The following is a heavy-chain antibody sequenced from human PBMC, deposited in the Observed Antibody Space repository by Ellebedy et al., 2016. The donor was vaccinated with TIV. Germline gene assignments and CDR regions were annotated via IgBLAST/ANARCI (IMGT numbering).Heavy chain of an antibody. D-gene: IGHD4-17*01. CDR2: IYPGDSDT. V-gene: IGHV5-51*01. CDR3: ARLWTDDYGDYVDAFDI. Sequence: GGSLRLSXKGSGYSFTSYWIGWVRQMPGKGLEWMGIIYPGDSDTRYSPSFQGQVTISADKSISTAYLQWSSLKASDTAMYYCARLWTDDYGDYVDAFDIWGQGTMVTVSS. CDR1: GYSFTSYW. J-gene: IGHJ3*02.